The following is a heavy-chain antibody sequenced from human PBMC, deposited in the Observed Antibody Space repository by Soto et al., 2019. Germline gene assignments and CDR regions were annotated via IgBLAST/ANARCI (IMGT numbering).Heavy chain of an antibody. CDR2: LNSDGTDT. D-gene: IGHD3-9*01. CDR3: ARELTAFGMDV. J-gene: IGHJ6*02. V-gene: IGHV3-74*01. Sequence: EVQLVESGGGLVQPGGSLRLSCAASGFSFNSYWMHWVRQAPGSGLVWVSRLNSDGTDTDYADSVKGRFTISRDTAKDTLYLQMNSLRTEDTAVYYCARELTAFGMDVWSQGTTVTVSS. CDR1: GFSFNSYW.